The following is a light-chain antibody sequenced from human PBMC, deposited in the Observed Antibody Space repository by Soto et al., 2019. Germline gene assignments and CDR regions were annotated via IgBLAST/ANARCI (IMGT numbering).Light chain of an antibody. CDR3: HQRSNWHPDT. CDR2: GAS. J-gene: IGKJ5*01. V-gene: IGKV3-11*01. CDR1: LSVHTF. Sequence: EILLTQSPHTLSLSSGERASLSCRASLSVHTFLAWYQQKTGQAPRLLIYGASTRATGVPARFSGSGSGTDFTHTISSLEPEDFAAYYCHQRSNWHPDTFGQGTRLEI.